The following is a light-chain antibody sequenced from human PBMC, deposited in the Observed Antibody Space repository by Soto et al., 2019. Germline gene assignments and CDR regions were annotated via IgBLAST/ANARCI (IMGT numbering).Light chain of an antibody. Sequence: QSVLTQPASVSGFPGQSITISCTGTSSDVGGYNFVFWYEQHPGKAPKLMIYEVAIRPSGVSDRFSVSKSGNRAALTISGHQAEDEADYYSSSYTSSSTRVFGTGTKLTVL. J-gene: IGLJ1*01. CDR2: EVA. V-gene: IGLV2-14*01. CDR3: SSYTSSSTRV. CDR1: SSDVGGYNF.